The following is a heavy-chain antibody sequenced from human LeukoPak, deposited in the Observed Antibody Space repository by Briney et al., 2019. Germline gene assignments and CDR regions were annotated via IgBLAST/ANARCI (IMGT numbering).Heavy chain of an antibody. V-gene: IGHV1-2*02. J-gene: IGHJ4*02. D-gene: IGHD6-19*01. Sequence: ASVKVSCTASGYTFTGYYMHWVRQAPGQGLEWMGWINPNSGGTNYAQKFQGRVTMTRDTSISTAYMELSRLRSDDTAVYSCARVGTSSGIAVAGPVFDYWGQGTLVTVSS. CDR1: GYTFTGYY. CDR3: ARVGTSSGIAVAGPVFDY. CDR2: INPNSGGT.